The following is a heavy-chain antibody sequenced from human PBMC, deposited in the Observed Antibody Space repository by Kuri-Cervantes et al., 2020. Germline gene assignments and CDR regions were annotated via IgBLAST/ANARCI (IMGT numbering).Heavy chain of an antibody. CDR3: ARGYSQGPSDFDY. CDR1: GGSFRGYY. J-gene: IGHJ4*02. Sequence: LRLSCAVYGGSFRGYYWSWIRQPPGKGLEWIGYIYYSGSTYYNPSLKSRVTISVDTSKNQFSLKLSSVTAADTAVYYCARGYSQGPSDFDYWGQGTLVTVSS. V-gene: IGHV4-30-4*08. CDR2: IYYSGST. D-gene: IGHD5-12*01.